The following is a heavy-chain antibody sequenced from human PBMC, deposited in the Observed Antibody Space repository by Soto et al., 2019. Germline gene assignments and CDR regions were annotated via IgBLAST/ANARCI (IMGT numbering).Heavy chain of an antibody. D-gene: IGHD5-18*01. J-gene: IGHJ4*02. CDR2: IYHSGST. CDR3: ARELAIQKPGDYFDY. V-gene: IGHV4-38-2*02. Sequence: SETLSLTCAVSGYSISSGYYWGWIRQPPGKGLEWIGSIYHSGSTYYNPSLKSRVTISVDTSKNQFSLKLSSGTAADTAMYYCARELAIQKPGDYFDYWGQGTLVTVSS. CDR1: GYSISSGYY.